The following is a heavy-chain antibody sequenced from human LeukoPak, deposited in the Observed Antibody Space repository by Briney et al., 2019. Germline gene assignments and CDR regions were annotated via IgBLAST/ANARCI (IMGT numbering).Heavy chain of an antibody. D-gene: IGHD3-22*01. CDR3: ARASNSGYYYFDY. J-gene: IGHJ4*02. V-gene: IGHV4-38-2*01. Sequence: PSETLSLTCAVSGYSISTSYYWGWIRQPPGKGLEWIGTIHHSGDTYYNPSLKSRVTTSLDTSKNQFSLHLSSVTAADTALYYCARASNSGYYYFDYWGQGTLVTISS. CDR2: IHHSGDT. CDR1: GYSISTSYY.